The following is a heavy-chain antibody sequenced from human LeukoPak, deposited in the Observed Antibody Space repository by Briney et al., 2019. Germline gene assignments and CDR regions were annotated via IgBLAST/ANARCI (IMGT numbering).Heavy chain of an antibody. Sequence: SETLSLTCTVSGGSISSYYWNWIRQPPGKGLEWIGYIYYSGNTNYNPPPKSRVTISVDTSKNQFPLKVSSVTAADTAVYYCARDFQGGFGELFDRGFDFWGQGTLVTVSS. CDR2: IYYSGNT. D-gene: IGHD3-10*01. V-gene: IGHV4-59*01. CDR3: ARDFQGGFGELFDRGFDF. J-gene: IGHJ4*02. CDR1: GGSISSYY.